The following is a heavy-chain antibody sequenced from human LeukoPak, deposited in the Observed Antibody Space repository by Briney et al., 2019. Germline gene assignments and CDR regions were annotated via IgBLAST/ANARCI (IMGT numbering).Heavy chain of an antibody. D-gene: IGHD2-2*01. Sequence: KPGESLKISCKASGYSFTSYWIDWVRQMPGKDLQCMGIINPADSDTRYSPSFQGQVTISADKSISTAYLQWSSLKASDTAMYCCARKYCSTTTCYWAFDIWGQGTMVNVSS. CDR3: ARKYCSTTTCYWAFDI. J-gene: IGHJ3*02. CDR2: INPADSDT. CDR1: GYSFTSYW. V-gene: IGHV5-51*03.